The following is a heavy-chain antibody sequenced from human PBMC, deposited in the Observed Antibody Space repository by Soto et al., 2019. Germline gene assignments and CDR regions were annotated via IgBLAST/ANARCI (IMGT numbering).Heavy chain of an antibody. CDR3: AKDSAARPDYDYYYYMDV. D-gene: IGHD6-6*01. CDR1: GFTFDDYA. V-gene: IGHV3-9*01. Sequence: EVQLVESGGGLVQPGRSLRLSCAASGFTFDDYAMHWVRQAPGKGLEWVSGISWNSSSIGYADSVKGRFTISRDNAKNSLYLQMNSLRAEDTALYYCAKDSAARPDYDYYYYMDVWGKGTTVTVSS. J-gene: IGHJ6*03. CDR2: ISWNSSSI.